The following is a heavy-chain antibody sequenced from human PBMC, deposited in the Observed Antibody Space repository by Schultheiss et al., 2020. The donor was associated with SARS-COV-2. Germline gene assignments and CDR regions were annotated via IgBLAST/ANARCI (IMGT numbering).Heavy chain of an antibody. D-gene: IGHD3-3*01. CDR3: ARGAPNPTIFGVVTYYFDY. CDR1: GGSFSGYY. Sequence: SETLSLTCAVYGGSFSGYYWSWIRQPPGKGLEWIGEINHSGSTNYNPSLKSRVTISVDTSKNQFSLKLSSVTAADTAVYYCARGAPNPTIFGVVTYYFDYWGQGTLVTVSS. V-gene: IGHV4-34*01. J-gene: IGHJ4*02. CDR2: INHSGST.